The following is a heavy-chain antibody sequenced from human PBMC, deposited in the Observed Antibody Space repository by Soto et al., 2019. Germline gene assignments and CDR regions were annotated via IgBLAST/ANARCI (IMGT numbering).Heavy chain of an antibody. D-gene: IGHD3-16*02. CDR1: GGSISSGGYY. J-gene: IGHJ6*02. CDR2: IYYSGST. Sequence: KSSETLSLTCTVSGGSISSGGYYWSWIRQHPGKGLEWIGYIYYSGSTYYNPSLKSRVTISVDTSKNQFSLKLSSVTAADTAVYYCARDRMITFGGVIAYGMDVWGQGTTVTVSS. V-gene: IGHV4-31*03. CDR3: ARDRMITFGGVIAYGMDV.